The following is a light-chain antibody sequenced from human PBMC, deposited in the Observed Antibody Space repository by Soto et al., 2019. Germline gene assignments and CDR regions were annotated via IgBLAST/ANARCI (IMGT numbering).Light chain of an antibody. CDR1: QGISSY. CDR3: QQLNSYPLT. J-gene: IGKJ3*01. V-gene: IGKV1-9*01. Sequence: DIQLTQSPSFLSASVGDRVTITCRASQGISSYLAWYHQKPGKAPKLLIYAASTLQSGVPSRFSGSGSGTEFNLPISSLQPEDFATYYCQQLNSYPLTCGPGTKVDIK. CDR2: AAS.